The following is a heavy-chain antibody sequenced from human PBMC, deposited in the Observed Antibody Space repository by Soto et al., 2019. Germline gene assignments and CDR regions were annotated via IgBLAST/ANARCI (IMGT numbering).Heavy chain of an antibody. V-gene: IGHV4-4*02. Sequence: SETLSLTCAVPGDSVNTHDWWAWVRQPPGKRPEWIGEISHNDLKNYHPFLKTRLSFSISRDRSSLQFSLSLRSVTATDTAVYFCASRTSSGAIADWGQGKMVTVSS. CDR1: GDSVNTHDW. D-gene: IGHD2-21*01. CDR3: ASRTSSGAIAD. CDR2: ISHNDLK. J-gene: IGHJ4*02.